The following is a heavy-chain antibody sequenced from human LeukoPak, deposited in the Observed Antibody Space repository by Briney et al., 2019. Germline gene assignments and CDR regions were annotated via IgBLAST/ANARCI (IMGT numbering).Heavy chain of an antibody. CDR2: ISGSGGST. V-gene: IGHV3-23*01. J-gene: IGHJ4*02. CDR1: GFTFSSYA. D-gene: IGHD3-22*01. Sequence: QTGGSLRLSCAASGFTFSSYAMSWVRQAPGKGLEWVSAISGSGGSTYYADSVKGRFTISRDNSKNTLYLQMNSLRAEDTVVYYCAKLYYYDSSGAHFDYWGQGTLVTVSS. CDR3: AKLYYYDSSGAHFDY.